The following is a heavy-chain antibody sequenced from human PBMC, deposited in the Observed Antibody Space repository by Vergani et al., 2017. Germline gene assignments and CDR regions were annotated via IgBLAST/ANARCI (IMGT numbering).Heavy chain of an antibody. J-gene: IGHJ4*02. Sequence: QLQLQESGPGLLKPSETLSLTCSVSGTSISGSSDYWGWIRQPPGKGLEWIGSIFYTGTSYYNPSLESRATNSVDTSKNQFSLKLKSVTAADTAVYYCAIQFWGGGGYRFVQWGQGTLVTVSS. D-gene: IGHD5-18*01. CDR2: IFYTGTS. CDR3: AIQFWGGGGYRFVQ. V-gene: IGHV4-39*01. CDR1: GTSISGSSDY.